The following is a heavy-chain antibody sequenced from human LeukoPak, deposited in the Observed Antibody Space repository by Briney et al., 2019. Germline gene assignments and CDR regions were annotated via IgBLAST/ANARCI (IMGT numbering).Heavy chain of an antibody. CDR1: GGSISSGPYY. CDR2: IYYSGTT. J-gene: IGHJ4*02. CDR3: ARGYYYGSGSIHFDY. D-gene: IGHD3-10*01. V-gene: IGHV4-31*03. Sequence: SQTLSLTCTVSGGSISSGPYYWRWIRQHPGKGLEWIGYIYYSGTTYYNPSLTSRVTMSVDASKNQFSLKLSSLTAADTAVYYCARGYYYGSGSIHFDYWGQGTLVPVSS.